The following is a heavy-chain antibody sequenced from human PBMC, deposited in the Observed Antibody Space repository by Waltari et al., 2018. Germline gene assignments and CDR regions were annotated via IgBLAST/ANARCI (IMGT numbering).Heavy chain of an antibody. V-gene: IGHV3-30-3*01. Sequence: WVRQAPGKGLEWVAVISYDGSNKYYADSVKGRFTISRDNSKNTLYLQMNSLRAEDTAVYYCARDYTMVQGVTSWYFDYWGQGTLVTVSS. CDR2: ISYDGSNK. J-gene: IGHJ4*02. CDR3: ARDYTMVQGVTSWYFDY. D-gene: IGHD3-10*01.